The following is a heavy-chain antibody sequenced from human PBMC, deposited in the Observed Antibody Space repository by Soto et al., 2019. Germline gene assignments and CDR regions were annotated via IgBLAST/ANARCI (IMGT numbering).Heavy chain of an antibody. D-gene: IGHD1-1*01. CDR2: IYATGTT. CDR3: VRDGTKTLRDWFDP. CDR1: GASISGFY. J-gene: IGHJ5*02. V-gene: IGHV4-4*07. Sequence: SETLSFTCTVSGASISGFYWSWIRKSAGKGLEWIGRIYATGTTDYNPSLKSRVMMSVDTSKKQFSLKLRSVTAADTAVYYCVRDGTKTLRDWFDPWGQGISVTVSS.